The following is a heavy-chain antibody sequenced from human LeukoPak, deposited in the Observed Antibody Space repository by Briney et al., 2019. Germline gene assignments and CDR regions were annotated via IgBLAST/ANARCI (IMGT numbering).Heavy chain of an antibody. V-gene: IGHV1-46*03. D-gene: IGHD6-13*01. J-gene: IGHJ4*02. CDR3: ARLVFGIAASHSFDY. CDR2: INPSGGST. Sequence: ASVKVSCKASGYTFTSYYMHWVRPAPGQGLEWMGIINPSGGSTSYAQKFQGRVTMTRDTSTSTVYMELSSLRSEDTAVYYCARLVFGIAASHSFDYWGQGTLVTVSS. CDR1: GYTFTSYY.